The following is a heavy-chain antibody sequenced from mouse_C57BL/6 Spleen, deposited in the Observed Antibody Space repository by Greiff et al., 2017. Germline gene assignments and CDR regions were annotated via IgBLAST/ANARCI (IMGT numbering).Heavy chain of an antibody. D-gene: IGHD2-1*01. CDR3: ASGGNSWFAY. CDR1: GFNIKDYY. V-gene: IGHV14-2*01. Sequence: DVQLQESGAELVKPGASVKLSCTASGFNIKDYYMHWVKQRTEQGLEWIGRIDPADGETKYAPQYQGKATITADTSSNTAYLQHSVLTSGNTAVYYCASGGNSWFAYWGQGTLVTVSA. J-gene: IGHJ3*01. CDR2: IDPADGET.